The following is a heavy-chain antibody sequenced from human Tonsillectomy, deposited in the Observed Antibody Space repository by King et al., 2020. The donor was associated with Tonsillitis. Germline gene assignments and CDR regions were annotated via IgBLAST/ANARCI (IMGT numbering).Heavy chain of an antibody. J-gene: IGHJ6*02. CDR2: INPNSGGT. Sequence: QLVQSGAEVKKPGASVKVSCKASGYSFTGYYMHWVRQAPGQGLEWMGWINPNSGGTNYAQKFRGRVTMTRDTSISTAYMEMSRMRSEDTAVYYCVRDLGSGSYYKGCYGMDVWGQGTTVTVSS. V-gene: IGHV1-2*02. D-gene: IGHD3-10*01. CDR1: GYSFTGYY. CDR3: VRDLGSGSYYKGCYGMDV.